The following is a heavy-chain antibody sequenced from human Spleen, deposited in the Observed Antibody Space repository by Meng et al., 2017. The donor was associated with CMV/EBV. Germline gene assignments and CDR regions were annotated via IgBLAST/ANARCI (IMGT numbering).Heavy chain of an antibody. J-gene: IGHJ4*02. D-gene: IGHD6-6*01. CDR2: ISGSGGST. V-gene: IGHV3-23*01. CDR3: AKVRQLAPDY. Sequence: GESLKISCAGSGFTFSSYAMSWVRQAPGKGLEWVSAISGSGGSTYYADSVKGRFTISRDNSKNTLYLQMNSLRAEDTAVYYCAKVRQLAPDYWGQGTLVTVSS. CDR1: GFTFSSYA.